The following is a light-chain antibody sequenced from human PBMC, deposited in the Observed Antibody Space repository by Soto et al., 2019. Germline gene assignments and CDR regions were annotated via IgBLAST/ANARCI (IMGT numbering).Light chain of an antibody. CDR1: QSIXSW. Sequence: DIQMTQSPSTLSXXXXXXXXXXXXXXQSIXSWLAWYQQKPGKAPKLLIYKASSLESGVPSRFSGSGSGTEFTLTISSLQPDDFATYYCQQYNSYTWTFGQGTKVEIK. CDR2: KAS. CDR3: QQYNSYTWT. V-gene: IGKV1-5*03. J-gene: IGKJ1*01.